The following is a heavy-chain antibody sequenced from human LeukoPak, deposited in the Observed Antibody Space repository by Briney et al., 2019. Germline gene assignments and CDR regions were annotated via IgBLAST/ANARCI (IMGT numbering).Heavy chain of an antibody. D-gene: IGHD5-18*01. CDR2: MNPNSGNT. Sequence: ASVKVSCKASGYTFTSYDINWVRQATGQGLEWMGWMNPNSGNTGYAQKFQGRVTMTRNTSISTAYMELSSLRSEDTAVYYCAADLGYSYGYDYWGQGTLVTVSS. CDR1: GYTFTSYD. V-gene: IGHV1-8*01. CDR3: AADLGYSYGYDY. J-gene: IGHJ4*02.